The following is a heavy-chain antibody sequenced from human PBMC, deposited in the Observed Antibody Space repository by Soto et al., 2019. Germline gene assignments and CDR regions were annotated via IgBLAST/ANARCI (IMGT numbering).Heavy chain of an antibody. D-gene: IGHD2-8*01. J-gene: IGHJ6*02. CDR3: AITKWPPYYYYGMEV. Sequence: LRLSCAASGFTFSSYEMNWVRQAPGKGLEWVSYISSSGSTIYYADSVKGRFTISRDNAKNSLYLQMNSLRAEDTAVYYCAITKWPPYYYYGMEVWPQGTTVTVSS. V-gene: IGHV3-48*03. CDR1: GFTFSSYE. CDR2: ISSSGSTI.